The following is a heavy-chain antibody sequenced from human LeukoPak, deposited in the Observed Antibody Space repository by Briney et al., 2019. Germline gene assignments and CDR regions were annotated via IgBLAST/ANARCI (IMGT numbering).Heavy chain of an antibody. J-gene: IGHJ4*02. D-gene: IGHD3-16*02. Sequence: GGSLRLSCAASGFTFSSYTMNWVRQAPGKGLEWVSSISFNTNYIYYADSVKGRFTISRDNAKNSLYLQMNSLRAEDTAVYYCARDRRLRLGELSFDYWGQGTLVTVSS. CDR2: ISFNTNYI. CDR3: ARDRRLRLGELSFDY. CDR1: GFTFSSYT. V-gene: IGHV3-21*01.